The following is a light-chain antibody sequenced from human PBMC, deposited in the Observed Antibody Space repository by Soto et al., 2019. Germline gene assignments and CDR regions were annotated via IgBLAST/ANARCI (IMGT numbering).Light chain of an antibody. V-gene: IGKV1-39*01. J-gene: IGKJ5*01. CDR3: QQSYNSPPIT. CDR2: DAS. Sequence: DIQITQWPSSLFSCVVDIVTLTCQVNQDIRNYLNWYQQKPGKAPKLLIYDASSLETGVPPRFRGSGYGTDFALTITSLQPEDFATYYCQQSYNSPPITFGQGTRLEI. CDR1: QDIRNY.